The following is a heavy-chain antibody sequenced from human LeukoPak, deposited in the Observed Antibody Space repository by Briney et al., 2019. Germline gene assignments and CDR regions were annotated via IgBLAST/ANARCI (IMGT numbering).Heavy chain of an antibody. Sequence: GGSLRLFCAASGFTFSSYWMHWVRQAPGKGLVWVSRFKSDGTSTSYADSVKGRFTISRDNAKNTLYLQMNSLRAEDTAVYYCAKSDWFDPWGQGTLVTVSS. V-gene: IGHV3-74*01. J-gene: IGHJ5*02. CDR2: FKSDGTST. CDR1: GFTFSSYW. CDR3: AKSDWFDP.